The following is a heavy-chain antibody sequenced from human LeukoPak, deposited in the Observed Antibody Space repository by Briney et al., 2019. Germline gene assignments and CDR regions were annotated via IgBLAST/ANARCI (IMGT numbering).Heavy chain of an antibody. CDR3: ARGGDGYPPDAFDI. V-gene: IGHV4-59*01. CDR2: IYYSGST. D-gene: IGHD5-24*01. Sequence: KSSETLSLTCTVSGGSISSYYWSWIRQPPGKGLEWIGYIYYSGSTNYNPSLKSRVTISVDTSKNQFSLKLSSVTAADTAVYYCARGGDGYPPDAFDIWGQGTMVTVSS. J-gene: IGHJ3*02. CDR1: GGSISSYY.